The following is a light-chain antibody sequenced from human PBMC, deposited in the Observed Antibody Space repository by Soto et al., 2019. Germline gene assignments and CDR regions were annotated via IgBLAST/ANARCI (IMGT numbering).Light chain of an antibody. CDR1: ESVSSN. Sequence: EIVMTQSPATLSVSPGERATLSCRASESVSSNLAWYQQKPGQAPRLLIYGASTRATGIPARFSGSGSGTAFTLTISSLQSEDFAVDYCQHYNNWPPYTFGQGTKLEIK. CDR2: GAS. J-gene: IGKJ2*01. CDR3: QHYNNWPPYT. V-gene: IGKV3-15*01.